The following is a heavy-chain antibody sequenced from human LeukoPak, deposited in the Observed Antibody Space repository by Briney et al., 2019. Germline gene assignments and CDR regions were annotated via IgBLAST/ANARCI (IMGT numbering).Heavy chain of an antibody. V-gene: IGHV3-21*01. CDR3: ARNLNSPIAVAGSDY. D-gene: IGHD6-19*01. CDR2: XTPGXTYI. Sequence: PGGSLRLSCAASXXTFXXXXXXXXXXXXXXXXXWXXSXTPGXTYIXYXDSVRGRXTXSRDDAKNSLYLQMNSLTAEDTALYYCARNLNSPIAVAGSDYWGQGTLVTVSS. CDR1: XXTFXXXX. J-gene: IGHJ4*02.